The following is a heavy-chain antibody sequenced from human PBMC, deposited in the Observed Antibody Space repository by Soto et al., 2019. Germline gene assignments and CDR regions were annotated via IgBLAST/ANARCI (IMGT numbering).Heavy chain of an antibody. V-gene: IGHV4-30-2*01. CDR2: IYHTGNT. Sequence: QMQLQESGSGLVKPSQTLSLTCTVSGVSIGTGGFASSWIRQPPGKGLEWIGYIYHTGNTYYNPSLQSRVSISVDRSKNQFSLKVYSVTAADTAVYYCARSYCGGDCYSDYEAFDVCGQGRLVTVSS. CDR3: ARSYCGGDCYSDYEAFDV. J-gene: IGHJ3*01. D-gene: IGHD2-21*02. CDR1: GVSIGTGGFA.